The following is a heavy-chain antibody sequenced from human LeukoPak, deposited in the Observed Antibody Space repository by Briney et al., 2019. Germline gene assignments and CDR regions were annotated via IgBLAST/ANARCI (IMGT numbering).Heavy chain of an antibody. CDR1: GFTFSSYA. CDR2: ISGSGGST. V-gene: IGHV3-23*01. D-gene: IGHD4-17*01. J-gene: IGHJ4*02. CDR3: AKAGPDYGDYDAFGY. Sequence: TGGSLRLSCAASGFTFSSYAMSWVRQAPGKGLEWVSAISGSGGSTYYADSVKGRFTISRDNSKNTLYLQMNGLRAEDTAVYYRAKAGPDYGDYDAFGYWGQGTLVTVSS.